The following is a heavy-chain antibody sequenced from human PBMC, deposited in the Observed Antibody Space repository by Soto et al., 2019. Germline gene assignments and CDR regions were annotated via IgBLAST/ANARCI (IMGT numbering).Heavy chain of an antibody. Sequence: EVQLLESGGGLVQPGGSLRLSCAASGFTFSSYAMRWVRQAPGKGLEWVSAISGSGGSTYYADSVRGRFTISRDNSKITLYLQMNSLRAEDTAVYYCARRGSGSYCDYWGQGALVTVSS. CDR2: ISGSGGST. V-gene: IGHV3-23*01. CDR1: GFTFSSYA. D-gene: IGHD1-26*01. CDR3: ARRGSGSYCDY. J-gene: IGHJ4*02.